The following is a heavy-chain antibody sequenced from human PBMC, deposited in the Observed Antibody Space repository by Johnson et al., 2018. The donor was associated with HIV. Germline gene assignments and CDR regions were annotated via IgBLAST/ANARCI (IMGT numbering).Heavy chain of an antibody. CDR2: ISYDGSNK. Sequence: QVQLVESGGGLIQPGGSLRLSCAASGFTFSIYWMTWVRQAPRKGLEWVAVISYDGSNKYYVDSVKGRFTISRDNSKNTLYLQMNSLRADDTAVYYCARDPSRSPGAFDIWGQGTMVTVSS. V-gene: IGHV3-30*03. CDR3: ARDPSRSPGAFDI. CDR1: GFTFSIYW. J-gene: IGHJ3*02.